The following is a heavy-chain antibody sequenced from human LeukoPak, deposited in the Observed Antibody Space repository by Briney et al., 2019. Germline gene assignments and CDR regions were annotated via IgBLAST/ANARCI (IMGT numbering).Heavy chain of an antibody. J-gene: IGHJ3*02. Sequence: GGSLRLSCAASGFTFSSYGMHWVRQAPGKGLEWVAFIRYDGSNKYYAASVRGRFAISRDNSQNTLHLQMNSLRLEDTAVYYCVKDWGVLPDYTADGFDIWGPGTMVTVSS. CDR3: VKDWGVLPDYTADGFDI. CDR2: IRYDGSNK. V-gene: IGHV3-30*02. D-gene: IGHD3-10*01. CDR1: GFTFSSYG.